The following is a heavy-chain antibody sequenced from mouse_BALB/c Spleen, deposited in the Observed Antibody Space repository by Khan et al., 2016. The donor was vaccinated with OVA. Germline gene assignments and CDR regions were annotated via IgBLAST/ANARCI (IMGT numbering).Heavy chain of an antibody. CDR1: GYSITSDYA. CDR3: ARVYGGDFDY. J-gene: IGHJ2*01. Sequence: EVQLQESGPGLVKPSQSLSLTCTVTGYSITSDYAWNWIRQFPGNTLDWMGFISYSGNTNYNPSLKSRISITRDTSKNQFFLQLNSVTTEDTATYYCARVYGGDFDYWGQGTTLTVSS. D-gene: IGHD1-1*01. CDR2: ISYSGNT. V-gene: IGHV3-2*02.